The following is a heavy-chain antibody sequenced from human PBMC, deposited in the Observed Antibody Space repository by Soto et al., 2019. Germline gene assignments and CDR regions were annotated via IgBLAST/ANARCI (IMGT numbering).Heavy chain of an antibody. D-gene: IGHD7-27*01. J-gene: IGHJ4*02. CDR3: ARDRGPNCFED. Sequence: PGGSLRLSCAASGFPFSTYWMTWVRQAPGKGLEWVANIKDDGSQTYYVDSLRGRFTVSRDSAQNSLYLQINSLRAEDTAMYYCARDRGPNCFEDWGEGTLVTVSS. CDR2: IKDDGSQT. CDR1: GFPFSTYW. V-gene: IGHV3-7*05.